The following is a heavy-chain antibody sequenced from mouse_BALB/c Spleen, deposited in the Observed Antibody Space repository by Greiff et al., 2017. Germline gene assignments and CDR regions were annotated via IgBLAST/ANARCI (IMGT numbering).Heavy chain of an antibody. Sequence: EVQLQQSGPELVKPGASVKMSCKASGYTFTSYVMHWVKQKPGQGLEWIGYINPYNDGTKYNEKFKGKATLTSDKSSSTAYMELSSLTSEDSAVYYCARVLLRYYFDYWGQGTSVTVSS. CDR1: GYTFTSYV. CDR2: INPYNDGT. V-gene: IGHV1-14*01. D-gene: IGHD1-1*01. CDR3: ARVLLRYYFDY. J-gene: IGHJ4*01.